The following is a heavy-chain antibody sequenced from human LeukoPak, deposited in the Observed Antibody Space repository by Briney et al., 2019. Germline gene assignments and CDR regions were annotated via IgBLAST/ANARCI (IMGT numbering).Heavy chain of an antibody. CDR3: AKVVTMIVVVTIFDY. CDR2: INHSGST. V-gene: IGHV4-34*01. Sequence: PSETLSLTCAVYGGSFSGYYWSWIRQPPGKGLEWIGEINHSGSTNYNPSLKSRVTISVDTSKNQFSLKLSSVTAADTAVYYCAKVVTMIVVVTIFDYWGQGTLVTVSS. J-gene: IGHJ4*02. CDR1: GGSFSGYY. D-gene: IGHD3-22*01.